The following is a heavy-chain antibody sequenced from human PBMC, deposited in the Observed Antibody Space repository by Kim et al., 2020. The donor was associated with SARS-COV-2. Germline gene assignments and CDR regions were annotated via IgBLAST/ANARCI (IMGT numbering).Heavy chain of an antibody. CDR3: ARVEEAAADWYFDL. CDR2: IIPILGIA. D-gene: IGHD6-13*01. CDR1: GGTFSSYA. V-gene: IGHV1-69*04. Sequence: SVKVSCKASGGTFSSYAISWVRQAPGQGLEWMGRIIPILGIANYGQKFQGRVTITADKSTSTAYMELSSLGSEDTAVYYCARVEEAAADWYFDLWGRGTLVTVSS. J-gene: IGHJ2*01.